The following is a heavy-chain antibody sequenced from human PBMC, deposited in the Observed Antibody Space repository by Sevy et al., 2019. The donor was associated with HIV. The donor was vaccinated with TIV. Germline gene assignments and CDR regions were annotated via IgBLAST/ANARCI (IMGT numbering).Heavy chain of an antibody. CDR1: GCSISSSHYY. J-gene: IGHJ4*02. D-gene: IGHD4-17*01. Sequence: SETLSLTCTVSGCSISSSHYYWVWIRQPPGKGLEWSGSIYYSGRTYYNPSLKSRVTISVDTSKNQFPLKLSSVTATDTAVYYCARLSTVFFFDYWGQGTLVTVSS. CDR2: IYYSGRT. V-gene: IGHV4-39*01. CDR3: ARLSTVFFFDY.